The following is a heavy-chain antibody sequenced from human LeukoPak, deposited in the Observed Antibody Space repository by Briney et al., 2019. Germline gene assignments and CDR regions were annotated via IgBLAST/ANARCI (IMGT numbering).Heavy chain of an antibody. CDR1: GFTFSNYA. CDR3: AKDFWSGYYPNY. V-gene: IGHV3-23*01. CDR2: SGSGGSI. J-gene: IGHJ4*02. D-gene: IGHD3-3*01. Sequence: PGGSLRLSCAASGFTFSNYAMSWVRQAPGKGLEWVSGSGSGGSIYYADSVKGRFTISRGNSKNTLFLQMNSLRAEDTAVYYCAKDFWSGYYPNYWGQGTLVTVSS.